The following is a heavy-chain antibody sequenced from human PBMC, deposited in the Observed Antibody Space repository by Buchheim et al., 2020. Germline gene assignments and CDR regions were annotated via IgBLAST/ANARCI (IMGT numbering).Heavy chain of an antibody. CDR1: GFTFSASA. CDR2: ISHDGKNA. V-gene: IGHV3-30*03. D-gene: IGHD4-23*01. J-gene: IGHJ4*02. Sequence: QVQLLQSGGGVVQPGGSLGLSCEASGFTFSASAMHWVRQAPGRGLDWLALISHDGKNAFYNDSLKGRFSISRDNSKDTVFLQMDSLRPEDTAIYYCAFMSGGFTAYFDSWGQGTL. CDR3: AFMSGGFTAYFDS.